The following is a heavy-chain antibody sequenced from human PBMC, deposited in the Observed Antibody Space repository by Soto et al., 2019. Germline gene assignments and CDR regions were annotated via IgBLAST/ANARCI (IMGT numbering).Heavy chain of an antibody. Sequence: ASVKVSCQASGGTFLSYAISLLLQAPGQVLEWMGGIIPIFGTANYAQKFQGRVTITADKSTSTAYMELSSLRSEDTAVYYCARVVRFLEWSSVYSGMDVWGQGTTVTVSS. CDR3: ARVVRFLEWSSVYSGMDV. CDR2: IIPIFGTA. J-gene: IGHJ6*02. CDR1: GGTFLSYA. D-gene: IGHD3-3*01. V-gene: IGHV1-69*06.